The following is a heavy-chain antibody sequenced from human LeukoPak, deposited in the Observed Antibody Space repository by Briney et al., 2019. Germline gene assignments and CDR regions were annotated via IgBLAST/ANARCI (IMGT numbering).Heavy chain of an antibody. J-gene: IGHJ6*03. CDR2: IYYSGST. CDR1: GGSISSSSYY. CDR3: ARVLGSKDDCSSTSCYRAPLYYYYYMDV. V-gene: IGHV4-39*07. Sequence: SETLSLTCTVSGGSISSSSYYWGWIRQPPGKGLEWIGSIYYSGSTYYNPSLKSRVTISVDTSKNQFSLKLSSVTAADTAVYYCARVLGSKDDCSSTSCYRAPLYYYYYMDVWGKGTTVTVSS. D-gene: IGHD2-2*01.